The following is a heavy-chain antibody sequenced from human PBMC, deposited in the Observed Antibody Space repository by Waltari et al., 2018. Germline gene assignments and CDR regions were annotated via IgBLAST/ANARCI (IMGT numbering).Heavy chain of an antibody. D-gene: IGHD6-6*01. Sequence: QVQIQQWGAGLLKPLETLSLTCAVRGGSSGGYYWSWIRQTPGQGLEWLGEINQIGNTNYNPSLKSRVTISLDTSRTQFSLSLTSVTAADTALYYCATSKSAHPWTFDFWGQGTLVTGSS. J-gene: IGHJ4*02. CDR3: ATSKSAHPWTFDF. CDR1: GGSSGGYY. CDR2: INQIGNT. V-gene: IGHV4-34*01.